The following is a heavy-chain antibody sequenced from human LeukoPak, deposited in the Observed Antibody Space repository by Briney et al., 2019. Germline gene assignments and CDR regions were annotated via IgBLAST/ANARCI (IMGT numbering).Heavy chain of an antibody. CDR1: AFTISTYW. D-gene: IGHD3-16*02. Sequence: GGSPRLSCTASAFTISTYWMSWVRQAPGKGLEWVANIKQDGSEKYYVDSVKGRFTISRDNAKNSLYLQMNGLRAEDTAVYYCAREMGLSDAFDIWGQGTMVTVSS. CDR3: AREMGLSDAFDI. J-gene: IGHJ3*02. V-gene: IGHV3-7*01. CDR2: IKQDGSEK.